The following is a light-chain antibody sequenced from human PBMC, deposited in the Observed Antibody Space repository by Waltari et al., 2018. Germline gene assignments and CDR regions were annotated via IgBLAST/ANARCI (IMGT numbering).Light chain of an antibody. CDR1: QSIGSN. Sequence: DIVMTQSPATLSVSPGERATLSCRASQSIGSNFAWYQHQPGQAPRFLISGSSTRATGIPVRFSGSGSGTEFTLTISSLQSADFAVYFCQQYNNWPETFGQGTKVEIK. V-gene: IGKV3-15*01. CDR3: QQYNNWPET. J-gene: IGKJ1*01. CDR2: GSS.